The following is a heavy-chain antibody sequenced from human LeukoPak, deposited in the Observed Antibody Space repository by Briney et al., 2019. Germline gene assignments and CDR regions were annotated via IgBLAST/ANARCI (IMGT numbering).Heavy chain of an antibody. Sequence: SETLSLTCAVYGGSFSGYYWSWIRQPLGKGLEWIGEINHSGSTNYNPSLKSRVTISVDTSKNQFSLKLSSVTAADTAFYYCASQGHHGKIVGTTLSYFYMDVWGKGTTVTVYS. V-gene: IGHV4-34*01. CDR2: INHSGST. D-gene: IGHD1-26*01. CDR3: ASQGHHGKIVGTTLSYFYMDV. J-gene: IGHJ6*03. CDR1: GGSFSGYY.